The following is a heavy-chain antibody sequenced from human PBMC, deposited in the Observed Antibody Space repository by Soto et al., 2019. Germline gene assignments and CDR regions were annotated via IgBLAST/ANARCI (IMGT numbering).Heavy chain of an antibody. CDR1: GFTFSAYA. Sequence: PGGSLRLSCAASGFTFSAYAIHWVRQAPGTGLEWLAVISYDGSTKFYADTVQGRFTISRGNSKNTLYLQMNSLRAEDEGIHYFARDGGECSRTSPYTEIPPALFDPWGQGALVTVSS. CDR3: ARDGGECSRTSPYTEIPPALFDP. D-gene: IGHD2-2*02. V-gene: IGHV3-30-3*01. CDR2: ISYDGSTK. J-gene: IGHJ5*02.